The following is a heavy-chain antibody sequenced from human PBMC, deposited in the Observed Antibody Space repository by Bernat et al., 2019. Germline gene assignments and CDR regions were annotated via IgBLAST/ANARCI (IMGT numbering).Heavy chain of an antibody. D-gene: IGHD2-15*01. Sequence: QLQLQESGPGLVKPSETLFLTCTVSGGSSSSSSYYWGWIRQPPGKGLEWIGRFDYSGSTYYNPSLKSRVTISVDTSKNQFSLKLSSVTAADTAVYYCARLSVGYLGAFDIWGQGTMVTVSS. V-gene: IGHV4-39*01. CDR2: FDYSGST. J-gene: IGHJ3*02. CDR3: ARLSVGYLGAFDI. CDR1: GGSSSSSSYY.